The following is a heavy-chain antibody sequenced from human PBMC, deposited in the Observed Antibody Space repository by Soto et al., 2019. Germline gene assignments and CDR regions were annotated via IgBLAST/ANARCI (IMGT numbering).Heavy chain of an antibody. J-gene: IGHJ4*02. V-gene: IGHV3-21*01. CDR3: ARGGGYSYGCVDY. CDR2: ISSSSSYI. CDR1: GFTFSSYT. D-gene: IGHD5-18*01. Sequence: EVYLVESGGGLVKPGGSLRLSCAASGFTFSSYTMNWVRRAPGKGLEWVSSISSSSSYIYYADSVKGRFTISRDNAKNSLYLQMNSLRAEDTAVYFCARGGGYSYGCVDYWGQGTLVTVSS.